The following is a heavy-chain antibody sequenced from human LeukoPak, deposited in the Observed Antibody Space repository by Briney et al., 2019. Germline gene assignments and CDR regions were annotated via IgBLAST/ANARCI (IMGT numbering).Heavy chain of an antibody. D-gene: IGHD6-19*01. CDR3: ARALSKSQWLVPEFDY. CDR2: IYYSGST. V-gene: IGHV4-31*03. CDR1: GGSISSGGYY. Sequence: PSQTLSLTCTVSGGSISSGGYYWSWIRQHPVKGLEWIGYIYYSGSTYYNPSLKSRVTISVDTSKNQFSLKLSSVTAADTAVYYCARALSKSQWLVPEFDYWGQGTLVTVSS. J-gene: IGHJ4*02.